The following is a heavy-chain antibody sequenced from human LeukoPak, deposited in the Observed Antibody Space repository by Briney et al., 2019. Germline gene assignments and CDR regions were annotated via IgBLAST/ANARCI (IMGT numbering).Heavy chain of an antibody. J-gene: IGHJ6*04. D-gene: IGHD2-2*01. CDR1: GFTFSSYS. V-gene: IGHV3-21*01. Sequence: GGSLRLSCAASGFTFSSYSMNWVRQAPGQGLEWVSSISSSSSYIYYADSVKGRFTISRDNATNSLYLQMNSLRAEDTAVYYCATDLVVVPAAMSYYYGMDVWGKGTTVTVSS. CDR2: ISSSSSYI. CDR3: ATDLVVVPAAMSYYYGMDV.